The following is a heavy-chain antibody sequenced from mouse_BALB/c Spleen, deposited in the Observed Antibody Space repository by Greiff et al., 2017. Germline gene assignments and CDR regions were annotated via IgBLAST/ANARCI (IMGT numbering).Heavy chain of an antibody. J-gene: IGHJ3*01. CDR3: ARREGIYYDYFWFAY. CDR2: VNPNNGGT. Sequence: VQLQQSGPDLVKPGASVKISCKASGYSFTGYYMHWVKQSHGKSLEWIGRVNPNNGGTSYNQKFKGKATLTVDKSSSTAFMHLNSLTSEDSAVYYCARREGIYYDYFWFAYWGQGTLVTVSA. CDR1: GYSFTGYY. V-gene: IGHV1S135*01. D-gene: IGHD2-4*01.